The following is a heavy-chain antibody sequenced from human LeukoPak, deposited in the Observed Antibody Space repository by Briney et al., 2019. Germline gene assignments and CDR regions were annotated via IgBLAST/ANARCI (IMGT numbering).Heavy chain of an antibody. J-gene: IGHJ1*01. V-gene: IGHV1-69*04. Sequence: SVKVSCKASGGTFSSYAISWVRQAPGQGLEWMGRIIPILGITNYAQKFQGRVTITADKSTSTAYMELSSLRSEDTAVYFCAKGLGELTRAEYFQHWGQGTLVTVSS. CDR2: IIPILGIT. CDR1: GGTFSSYA. CDR3: AKGLGELTRAEYFQH. D-gene: IGHD3-16*01.